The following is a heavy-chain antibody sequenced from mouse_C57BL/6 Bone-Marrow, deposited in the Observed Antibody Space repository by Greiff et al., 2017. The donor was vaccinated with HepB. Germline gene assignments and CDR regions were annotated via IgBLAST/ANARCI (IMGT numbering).Heavy chain of an antibody. V-gene: IGHV1-81*01. D-gene: IGHD3-1*01. Sequence: VKLMESGAELARPGASVKLSCKASGYTFTSYGISWVKQRTGQGLEWIGEIYPRSGNTYYNEKFKGKATLTADKSSSTAYMELRSLTSEDSAVYFCARKLGDYWGQGTSVTVSS. CDR1: GYTFTSYG. J-gene: IGHJ4*01. CDR3: ARKLGDY. CDR2: IYPRSGNT.